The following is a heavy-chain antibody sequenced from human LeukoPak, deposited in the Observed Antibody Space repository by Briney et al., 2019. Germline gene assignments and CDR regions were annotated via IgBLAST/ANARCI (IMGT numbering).Heavy chain of an antibody. Sequence: EASVKVSCKASGYTFTSYDINWVRQATGQGLEWMGWMNPNSGNTGYAQKFQGRVTITRNTSISTAYMELSSLRSEDTAVYYCAREFPYYDFWSGLLDPWGQGTLVTVS. J-gene: IGHJ5*02. CDR1: GYTFTSYD. D-gene: IGHD3-3*01. CDR3: AREFPYYDFWSGLLDP. CDR2: MNPNSGNT. V-gene: IGHV1-8*03.